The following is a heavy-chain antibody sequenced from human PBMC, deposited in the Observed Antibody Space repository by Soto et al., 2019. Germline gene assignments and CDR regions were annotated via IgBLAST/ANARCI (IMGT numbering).Heavy chain of an antibody. V-gene: IGHV3-53*01. CDR3: ARERPRGYGMDV. CDR1: GFTVSSNY. CDR2: IYSGGST. Sequence: GGSLRLSCAASGFTVSSNYMSWVRQAPGKGLEWVSVIYSGGSTYYADSVKGRFTISGDNSKNTLYLQMNSLRAEDTAVYYCARERPRGYGMDVWGQGTTVTVSS. J-gene: IGHJ6*02.